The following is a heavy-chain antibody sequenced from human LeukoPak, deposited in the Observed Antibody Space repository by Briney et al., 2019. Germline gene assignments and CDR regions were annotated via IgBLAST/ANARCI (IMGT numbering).Heavy chain of an antibody. D-gene: IGHD7-27*01. CDR3: ARANWGSEGFDY. Sequence: PSETLSLTCNVSGGSISSNSYYWGWIRQPPGKGLEWIGSIYYSGSTHYNPSLKSRVTISVDTSKNRFSLKLSSVSAADTAVYYCARANWGSEGFDYWGQGTLVTASS. CDR2: IYYSGST. CDR1: GGSISSNSYY. V-gene: IGHV4-39*07. J-gene: IGHJ4*02.